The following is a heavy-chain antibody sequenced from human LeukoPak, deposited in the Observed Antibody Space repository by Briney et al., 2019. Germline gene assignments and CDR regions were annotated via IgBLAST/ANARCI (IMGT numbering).Heavy chain of an antibody. J-gene: IGHJ5*02. CDR2: INHSGST. V-gene: IGHV4-39*07. CDR3: ARGQSLDP. Sequence: PSETLSLTCTVSGGSISSSSYYWSWIRQPPGKGLEWIGEINHSGSTNYNPSLKSRVTISVDTSKNQFSLKLSSVTAADTAVYYCARGQSLDPWGQGTLVTVSS. CDR1: GGSISSSSYY.